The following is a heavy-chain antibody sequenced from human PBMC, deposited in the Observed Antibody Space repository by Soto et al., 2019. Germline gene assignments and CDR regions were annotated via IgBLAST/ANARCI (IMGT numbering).Heavy chain of an antibody. J-gene: IGHJ5*02. Sequence: SETLSLTCTVSGGSISSYYWSWIRQPPGKGLEWIGYIYYSGSTNYNPSLKSRVTISVDTSKNQFSLKLSSVTAADTAVYYCARGAPTYSSSSVGEPWGQGTLATVS. CDR1: GGSISSYY. V-gene: IGHV4-59*01. D-gene: IGHD6-6*01. CDR2: IYYSGST. CDR3: ARGAPTYSSSSVGEP.